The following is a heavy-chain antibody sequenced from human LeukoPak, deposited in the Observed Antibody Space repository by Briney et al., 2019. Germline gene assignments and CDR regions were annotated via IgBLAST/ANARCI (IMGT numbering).Heavy chain of an antibody. D-gene: IGHD2-2*01. CDR2: IKQDGSEK. CDR3: ARGVGCSSTSCYYSDY. V-gene: IGHV3-7*01. CDR1: GFTFTNYW. J-gene: IGHJ4*02. Sequence: PGGSLRLSCAASGFTFTNYWMTWVRQAPGKGLEWVANIKQDGSEKYYVDSVKGRFTISRDNAKNSLYLQMNSLRVEDTAVYYCARGVGCSSTSCYYSDYWGQGTLVTVSS.